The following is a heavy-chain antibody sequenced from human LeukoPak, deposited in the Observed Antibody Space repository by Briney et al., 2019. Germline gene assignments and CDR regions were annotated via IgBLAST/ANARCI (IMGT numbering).Heavy chain of an antibody. J-gene: IGHJ5*02. CDR2: ISVSGSAK. CDR1: GFPVSDNY. D-gene: IGHD3-3*01. V-gene: IGHV3-11*04. CDR3: ATASYFDFPS. Sequence: PGGSLRLSCAASGFPVSDNYLSWVRQAPGKGLEWVSYISVSGSAKNYADSVKGRFTISRDNAKNSLHLQMNSLRAEDTAVYYCATASYFDFPSWGQGTLVAVSS.